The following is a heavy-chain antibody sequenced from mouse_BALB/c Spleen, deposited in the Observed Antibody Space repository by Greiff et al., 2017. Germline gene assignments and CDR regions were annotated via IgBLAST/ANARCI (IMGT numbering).Heavy chain of an antibody. D-gene: IGHD2-1*01. J-gene: IGHJ2*01. V-gene: IGHV3-8*02. CDR1: GDSITSGY. CDR2: ISYSGST. Sequence: EVQLVESGPSLVKPSQTLSLTCSVTGDSITSGYWNWIRKFPGNKLEYMGYISYSGSTYYNPSLKSRISITRDTSKNQYYLQLNSVTTEDTATYYCARGDYYGNYFDYWGQGTTLTVSS. CDR3: ARGDYYGNYFDY.